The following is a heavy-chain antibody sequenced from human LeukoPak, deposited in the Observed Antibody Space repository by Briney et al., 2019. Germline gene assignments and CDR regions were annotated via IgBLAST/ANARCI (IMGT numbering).Heavy chain of an antibody. CDR2: IYYSGST. J-gene: IGHJ5*02. D-gene: IGHD4-11*01. CDR3: ARHATVYSDWFDP. Sequence: SETLSLTCTVSGGSISSSSYYWGWVRQPPGKGLEWIGSIYYSGSTYYNPSLKSRVTISVDTSKNQFSLKLSSVTAADTAVYYCARHATVYSDWFDPWGQGTLVTVSS. CDR1: GGSISSSSYY. V-gene: IGHV4-39*01.